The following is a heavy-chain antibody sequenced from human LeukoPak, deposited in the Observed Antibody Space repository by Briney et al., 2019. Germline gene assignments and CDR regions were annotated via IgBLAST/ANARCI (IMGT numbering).Heavy chain of an antibody. D-gene: IGHD6-6*01. CDR2: ISAYNGNT. CDR3: ARGDSSSSPGSFDP. J-gene: IGHJ5*02. Sequence: ASVKVSCKASGYTFTSYGISWVRQAPGQGLEWMGWISAYNGNTHYAQKLQGRVTMTTDTSTSTVYMELRSLRSDDTAVYYCARGDSSSSPGSFDPWGQGTLVTVSS. CDR1: GYTFTSYG. V-gene: IGHV1-18*01.